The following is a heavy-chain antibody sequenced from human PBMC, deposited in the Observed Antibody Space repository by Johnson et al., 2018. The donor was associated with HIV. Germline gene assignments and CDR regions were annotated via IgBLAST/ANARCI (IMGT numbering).Heavy chain of an antibody. D-gene: IGHD6-6*01. V-gene: IGHV3-30-3*01. CDR3: AKDISPLNSSSDAFDI. CDR1: GFTFSSYA. Sequence: QVQLVESGGGVVQPGRSLRLSCAASGFTFSSYAMHWVRQAPGKGLEWVAVISYDGSNKYYADSVKGRFTISRDNSKNTLYLQMNSLRAEDTAVYYCAKDISPLNSSSDAFDIWGQGTMVTVSS. J-gene: IGHJ3*02. CDR2: ISYDGSNK.